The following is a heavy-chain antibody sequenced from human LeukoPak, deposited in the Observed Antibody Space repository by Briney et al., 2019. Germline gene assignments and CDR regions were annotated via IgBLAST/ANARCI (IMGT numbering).Heavy chain of an antibody. CDR1: GGSISTYY. J-gene: IGHJ6*03. CDR3: ARGVYYYYYMDV. V-gene: IGHV4-59*01. CDR2: IYYSGST. Sequence: SETLSLTCTVSGGSISTYYWSWIRQPPGKGLEWIGYIYYSGSTNYNPSLKSRFTISVDTSKNQFSLKLNSVTAADTAVYYCARGVYYYYYMDVWGKGKTATVSS.